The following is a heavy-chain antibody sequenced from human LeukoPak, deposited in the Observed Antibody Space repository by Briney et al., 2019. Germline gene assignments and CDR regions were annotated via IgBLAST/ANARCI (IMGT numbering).Heavy chain of an antibody. CDR3: AREGTAVAGEDYYYGMDV. CDR2: ISYDGSNK. Sequence: GGSLRLSCAASGFTFSSYGMHWVRQAPGKGLEWVAVISYDGSNKYYADSVKGRFTISRDNSKNTLYLRMNSLRAEDTAVYYCAREGTAVAGEDYYYGMDVWGKGTTVTVSS. D-gene: IGHD6-19*01. CDR1: GFTFSSYG. J-gene: IGHJ6*04. V-gene: IGHV3-30*03.